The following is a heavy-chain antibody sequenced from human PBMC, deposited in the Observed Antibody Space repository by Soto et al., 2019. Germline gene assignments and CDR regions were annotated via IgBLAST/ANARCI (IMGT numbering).Heavy chain of an antibody. D-gene: IGHD1-20*01. CDR1: GFTFSSYS. V-gene: IGHV3-48*01. CDR2: ISGSSRTI. J-gene: IGHJ3*01. CDR3: ARLRYDWTHDGFDL. Sequence: EVQLVESGGGLVQPGGSLRLSCAASGFTFSSYSMNWVRQAPGKGLEWVSYISGSSRTIHYADSVKGRFTISRDNARDSLFLQMDSLRAEDTAVYSCARLRYDWTHDGFDLWGQGTMVTVSS.